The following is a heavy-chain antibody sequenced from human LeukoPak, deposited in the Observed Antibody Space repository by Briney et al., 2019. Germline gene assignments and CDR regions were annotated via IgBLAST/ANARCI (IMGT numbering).Heavy chain of an antibody. D-gene: IGHD6-6*01. CDR1: GYIFTTYY. V-gene: IGHV1-2*02. J-gene: IGHJ6*03. Sequence: ASVKVSCKASGYIFTTYYMHWLRQAPGQGLEWMGWINPNSGGTNYAQKFQGRVTMTRDTSISTAYMELSRLRSDDTAVHYCARGEYSSSSYGYYYYMDVWGKGTTVTVSS. CDR3: ARGEYSSSSYGYYYYMDV. CDR2: INPNSGGT.